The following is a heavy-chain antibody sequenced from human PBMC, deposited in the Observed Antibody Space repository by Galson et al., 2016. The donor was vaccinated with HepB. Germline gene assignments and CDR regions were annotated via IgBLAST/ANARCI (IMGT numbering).Heavy chain of an antibody. CDR3: ATRSTPLPLAYFYYGMDV. J-gene: IGHJ6*02. CDR2: INPSGIST. D-gene: IGHD1-1*01. Sequence: SVKVSCKASGYTFTGYYMHWVRQAPGQGLEWMGIINPSGISTSYAQKFKGRVTMTRDTSTTTVYMELSSLRSEDTAVYYCATRSTPLPLAYFYYGMDVWGQGTTVTVFS. CDR1: GYTFTGYY. V-gene: IGHV1-46*01.